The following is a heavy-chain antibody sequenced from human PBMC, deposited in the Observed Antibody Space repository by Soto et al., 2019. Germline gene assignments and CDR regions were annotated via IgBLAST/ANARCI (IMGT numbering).Heavy chain of an antibody. CDR2: INTYNGHT. CDR3: ASGGIGGSRLYYYYYGMDV. V-gene: IGHV1-18*01. D-gene: IGHD3-16*01. CDR1: GYIFTSYG. Sequence: ASVKVSCKTSGYIFTSYGIGWARQAPGQGLEWMGWINTYNGHTYYAQNLQGRVTLTTDTSTSTAYMELRSLRSNDTAIYYCASGGIGGSRLYYYYYGMDVWGQGTTVTVSS. J-gene: IGHJ6*02.